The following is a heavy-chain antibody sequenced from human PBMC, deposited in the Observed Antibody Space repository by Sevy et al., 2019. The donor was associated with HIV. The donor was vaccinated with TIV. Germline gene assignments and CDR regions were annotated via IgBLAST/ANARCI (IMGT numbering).Heavy chain of an antibody. CDR2: ISAYNGNT. J-gene: IGHJ3*02. D-gene: IGHD2-2*01. Sequence: ASVKVSCKASGYTFTSYGISWVRQAPGQGLEWMGWISAYNGNTNYAQKLQGRVTMTTDTSTSTAYMELRSLRSDDTAVYYCARDQGGSRGGVHPPVRRAFDIWGQGTMVTVSS. V-gene: IGHV1-18*01. CDR3: ARDQGGSRGGVHPPVRRAFDI. CDR1: GYTFTSYG.